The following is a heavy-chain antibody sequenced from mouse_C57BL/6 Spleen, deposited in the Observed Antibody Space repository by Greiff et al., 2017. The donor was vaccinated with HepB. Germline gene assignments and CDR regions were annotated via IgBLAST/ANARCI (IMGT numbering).Heavy chain of an antibody. J-gene: IGHJ4*01. V-gene: IGHV5-4*01. CDR1: GFTFSSYA. CDR3: ARDYYDYYAMDY. CDR2: ISDGGSYT. Sequence: EVHLVESGGGLVKPGGSLKLSCAASGFTFSSYAMSWVRQTPEKRLEWVATISDGGSYTYYPDNVKGRFTISRDNAKNNLYLQMSHLKSEDTAMYYCARDYYDYYAMDYWGQGTSVTVSS. D-gene: IGHD2-1*01.